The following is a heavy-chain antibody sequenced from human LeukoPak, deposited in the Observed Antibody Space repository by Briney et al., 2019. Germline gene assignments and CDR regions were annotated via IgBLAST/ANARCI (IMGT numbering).Heavy chain of an antibody. J-gene: IGHJ6*04. CDR3: ATQGDIVVVPVLV. CDR1: GFTFSSYA. Sequence: GGSLRLSCAASGFTFSSYAMSWVRQAPGKGLEWVSAISGSGGSTYYADSVRGRFTISRDNSKNTLYLQMNSLRAEDTAVNYCATQGDIVVVPVLVSGKGTTVTVSS. V-gene: IGHV3-23*01. CDR2: ISGSGGST. D-gene: IGHD2-2*01.